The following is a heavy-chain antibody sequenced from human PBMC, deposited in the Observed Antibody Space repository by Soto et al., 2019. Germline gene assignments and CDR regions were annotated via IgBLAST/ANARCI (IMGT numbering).Heavy chain of an antibody. CDR1: GYTFSDYG. Sequence: QVHLVQSGAEVKTPGASVTISCKASGYTFSDYGIHWIRQAPGQRPEWLGWILCLNDRKEYSQKFQGRISLTRDTSASTAYIRLGSPMSDDSTGTYWGRGRRTCTDKTCYTDLDTWGQGSLVSVSS. J-gene: IGHJ4*02. D-gene: IGHD2-2*02. CDR2: ILCLNDRK. V-gene: IGHV1-3*01. CDR3: GRGRRTCTDKTCYTDLDT.